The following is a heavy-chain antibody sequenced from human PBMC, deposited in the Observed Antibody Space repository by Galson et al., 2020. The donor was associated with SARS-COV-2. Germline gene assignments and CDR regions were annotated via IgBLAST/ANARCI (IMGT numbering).Heavy chain of an antibody. J-gene: IGHJ6*03. Sequence: ASVKVSCKASGYTFTGYYMHWVRQAPGQGLEWMGWINPNSGGTNYAQKFQGRVTMTRDTSINTAYMELSRLRSDDTAVYYCARGPDYYGLYYYYMDVWGKGTTVTVSS. CDR2: INPNSGGT. V-gene: IGHV1-2*02. CDR1: GYTFTGYY. CDR3: ARGPDYYGLYYYYMDV. D-gene: IGHD3-10*01.